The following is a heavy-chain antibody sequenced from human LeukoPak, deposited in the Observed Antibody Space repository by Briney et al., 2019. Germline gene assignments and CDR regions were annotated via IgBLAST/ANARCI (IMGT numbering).Heavy chain of an antibody. CDR3: ARVDDYVWGSYPPGNY. J-gene: IGHJ4*02. Sequence: ASVKVSCKASGYTFTSYDINWVRRATGQGLEWMGWMNPNSGNTGYAQKFQGRVTMTRNTSISTAYMELSSLRSEDTAVYYCARVDDYVWGSYPPGNYWGQGTLVTVSS. V-gene: IGHV1-8*01. CDR2: MNPNSGNT. CDR1: GYTFTSYD. D-gene: IGHD3-16*02.